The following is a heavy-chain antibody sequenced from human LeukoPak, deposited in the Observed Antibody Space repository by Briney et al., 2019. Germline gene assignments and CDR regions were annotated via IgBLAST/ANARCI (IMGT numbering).Heavy chain of an antibody. V-gene: IGHV4-39*01. CDR1: GGSFSSSTYY. J-gene: IGHJ4*02. CDR3: ARNSSYSGSFTPRAGFDY. D-gene: IGHD1-26*01. Sequence: SETLSFTCTVSGGSFSSSTYYWAWIRQSPGKGLEWIASIYNSASTSYNPSLKSRVTISVDTSKNQFSLKLSSVTAADTAVYYCARNSSYSGSFTPRAGFDYWGQGTLVTVSS. CDR2: IYNSAST.